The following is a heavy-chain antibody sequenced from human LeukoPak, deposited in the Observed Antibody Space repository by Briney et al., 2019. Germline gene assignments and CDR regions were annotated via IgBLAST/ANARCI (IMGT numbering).Heavy chain of an antibody. D-gene: IGHD3-16*01. CDR1: GFTFSSYW. J-gene: IGHJ4*02. CDR2: INSDGSST. V-gene: IGHV3-74*01. CDR3: ARDQGSYVFDY. Sequence: GGSLRLSCAASGFTFSSYWMHWVRQAPGNGLVWVSRINSDGSSTSYADSVKGRFTISRDNAKNTLYLQMNSLRAEDTAVYYCARDQGSYVFDYWGQGTLVTVSS.